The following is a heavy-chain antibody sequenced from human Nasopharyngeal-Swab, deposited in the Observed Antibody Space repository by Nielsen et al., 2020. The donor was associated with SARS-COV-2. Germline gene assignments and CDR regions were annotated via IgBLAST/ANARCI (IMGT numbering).Heavy chain of an antibody. J-gene: IGHJ6*02. D-gene: IGHD3-3*01. CDR2: ISAYNGNT. V-gene: IGHV1-18*01. Sequence: WVRQAPGQGLEWMGWISAYNGNTNYAQKLQGRVTMTTDTSTSTAYMELRSLRSDDTAVYYYARDEPEWFQYGMDVWGQGTTVTVSS. CDR3: ARDEPEWFQYGMDV.